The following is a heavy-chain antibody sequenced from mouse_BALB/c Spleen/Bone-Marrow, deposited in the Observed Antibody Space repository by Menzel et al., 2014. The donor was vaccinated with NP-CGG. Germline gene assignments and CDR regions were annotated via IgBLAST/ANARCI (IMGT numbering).Heavy chain of an antibody. Sequence: VQLQQSGPELVKPGASVKISCKASGYTFTDYNMHWVKQSHGKSLEWIGYIYPYNGGAGYNQKFKSKATLTVDNSSSTAYIELRSLTSDDSAVYYCAGSYGNYDAWFAHWGQGTLVTVSA. D-gene: IGHD2-1*01. CDR2: IYPYNGGA. CDR1: GYTFTDYN. J-gene: IGHJ3*01. V-gene: IGHV1S29*02. CDR3: AGSYGNYDAWFAH.